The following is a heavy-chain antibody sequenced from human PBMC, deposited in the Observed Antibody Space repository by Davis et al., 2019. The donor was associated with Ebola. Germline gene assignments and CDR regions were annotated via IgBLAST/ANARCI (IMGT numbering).Heavy chain of an antibody. D-gene: IGHD3-22*01. Sequence: PGGSLRLSCAASGFTFSSYAMHWVRQAPGKGLEWVAVISYDGSNKYYADSVKGRFTISRDNSKNTLYLQMNSLRAEDTAVYYCASMIVVVIAFDYWGQGTLVTVSS. CDR1: GFTFSSYA. CDR3: ASMIVVVIAFDY. CDR2: ISYDGSNK. J-gene: IGHJ4*02. V-gene: IGHV3-30-3*01.